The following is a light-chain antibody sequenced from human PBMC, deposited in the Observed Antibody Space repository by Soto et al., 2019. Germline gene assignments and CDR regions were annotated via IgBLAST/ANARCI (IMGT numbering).Light chain of an antibody. Sequence: DIQMTQSPSTLSASVGDRVTITCRASQSISSWLAWYQQKPGKAPKLLIYDASSLESGVPSRFSGSGSGTEFTLTISSLQPDDFATYYCQQYNRWTFDQGTKVEIK. CDR3: QQYNRWT. CDR2: DAS. CDR1: QSISSW. V-gene: IGKV1-5*01. J-gene: IGKJ1*01.